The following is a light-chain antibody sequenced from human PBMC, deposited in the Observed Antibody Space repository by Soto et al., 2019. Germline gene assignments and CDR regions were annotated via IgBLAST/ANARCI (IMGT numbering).Light chain of an antibody. CDR1: QGIRND. CDR3: LQDYNYPYT. CDR2: AAS. J-gene: IGKJ2*01. Sequence: AIQMTQSPSSLSASVGDRVTITCRASQGIRNDLGWYQQKPGKAPKLLIYAASNSQSGFPSRFSSSGSGTDFTLTISSLQPEDFATYYCLQDYNYPYTFGQGTKLEIK. V-gene: IGKV1-6*01.